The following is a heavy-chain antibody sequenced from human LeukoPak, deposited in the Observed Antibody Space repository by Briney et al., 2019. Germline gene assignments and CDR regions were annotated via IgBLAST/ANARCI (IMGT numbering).Heavy chain of an antibody. D-gene: IGHD5-12*01. CDR1: GYTFTGYY. CDR3: ARTGGERTWLRPSFDY. V-gene: IGHV1-18*04. Sequence: ASVKVSCKASGYTFTGYYMHWVRQAPGQGLEWMGWISAYNGNTNYAQKLQGRVTMTTDTSTSTAYMELRSLRSDDTAVYYCARTGGERTWLRPSFDYWGQGTLVTVSS. CDR2: ISAYNGNT. J-gene: IGHJ4*02.